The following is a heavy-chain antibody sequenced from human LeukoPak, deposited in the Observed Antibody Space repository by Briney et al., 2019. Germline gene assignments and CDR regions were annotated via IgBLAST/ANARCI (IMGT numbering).Heavy chain of an antibody. CDR3: AGYSSYYYYGMDV. CDR1: GGSFSGYY. V-gene: IGHV4-34*01. D-gene: IGHD6-6*01. CDR2: INHSGST. Sequence: SETLSLTCAVYGGSFSGYYWSWIRQPPGKGLEWIGEINHSGSTNYNPSLKSRVTISVDTSKNQFSLKLSSVTAADTAVYYCAGYSSYYYYGMDVWGQGTTVTVSS. J-gene: IGHJ6*02.